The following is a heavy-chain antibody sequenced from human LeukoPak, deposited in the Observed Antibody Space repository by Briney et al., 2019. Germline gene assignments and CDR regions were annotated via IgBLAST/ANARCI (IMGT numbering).Heavy chain of an antibody. D-gene: IGHD3-10*01. Sequence: PSETLSLTCTVSGGYISSSSYYWGWIRQPPGKGLEWIGSISYSGSAYYTPSLKSRVTISVDTSKNQFSLRLSSVTAADTAVYYCARLLYYYGSGSYYNIDYWGQGTLVTVSS. CDR1: GGYISSSSYY. CDR2: ISYSGSA. J-gene: IGHJ4*02. CDR3: ARLLYYYGSGSYYNIDY. V-gene: IGHV4-39*01.